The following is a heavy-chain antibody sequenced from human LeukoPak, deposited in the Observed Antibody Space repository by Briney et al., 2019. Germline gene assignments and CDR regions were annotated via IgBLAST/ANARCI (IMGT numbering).Heavy chain of an antibody. V-gene: IGHV4-59*01. Sequence: SETLSLTCTVSGGSISSYYWSWIRQPPGKGLEWIGYIYYSGSTNYNPPLTSRVTISVDTSTNQFSLKLSSVTAADTAVYYCARVHDKGVSWFDPWGQGTLVTVSS. D-gene: IGHD3-9*01. CDR3: ARVHDKGVSWFDP. CDR2: IYYSGST. CDR1: GGSISSYY. J-gene: IGHJ5*02.